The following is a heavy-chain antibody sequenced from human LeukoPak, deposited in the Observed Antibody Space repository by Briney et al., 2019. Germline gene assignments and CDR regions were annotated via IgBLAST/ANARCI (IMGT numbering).Heavy chain of an antibody. CDR2: ISGSGGST. J-gene: IGHJ6*02. V-gene: IGHV3-23*01. CDR1: GFTFSSYA. Sequence: PGGSLRLSCAASGFTFSSYAMSWVRQAPGKGLDWVSAISGSGGSTYYADSVKGRFTISRDNSKNTLYLQMNSLRAEDTAVYYCAKDGGHFYGYTEYYYYGMDVWGQGTTVTVSS. D-gene: IGHD5-24*01. CDR3: AKDGGHFYGYTEYYYYGMDV.